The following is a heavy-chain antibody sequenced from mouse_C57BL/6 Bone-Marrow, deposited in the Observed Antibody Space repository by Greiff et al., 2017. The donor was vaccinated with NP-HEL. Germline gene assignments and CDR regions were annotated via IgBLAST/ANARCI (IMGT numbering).Heavy chain of an antibody. CDR3: ARGGSAGYYAMDY. V-gene: IGHV1-54*01. Sequence: VKLQESGAELVRPGTSVKVSCKASGYAFTNYLIEWVKQRPGQGLEWIGVINPGSGGTNYNEKFKGKATLTADKSSSTAYMQLSSLTSEDSAVYFCARGGSAGYYAMDYWGQGTSVTVSS. CDR1: GYAFTNYL. CDR2: INPGSGGT. J-gene: IGHJ4*01.